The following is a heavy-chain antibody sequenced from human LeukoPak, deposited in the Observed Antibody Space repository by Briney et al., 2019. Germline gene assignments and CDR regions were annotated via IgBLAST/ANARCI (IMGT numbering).Heavy chain of an antibody. D-gene: IGHD3-3*01. V-gene: IGHV3-23*01. CDR2: ISGSGGST. Sequence: GASLRLSCAASGFTFSSYAMSWVRQAPEKGLEWVSAISGSGGSTYYADSVKGRFTISRDNSKNTLYLQMNSLRAEDTAVYYCAKVVYEFWSGYYSPGNFDYWGQGTLVTVSS. CDR1: GFTFSSYA. J-gene: IGHJ4*02. CDR3: AKVVYEFWSGYYSPGNFDY.